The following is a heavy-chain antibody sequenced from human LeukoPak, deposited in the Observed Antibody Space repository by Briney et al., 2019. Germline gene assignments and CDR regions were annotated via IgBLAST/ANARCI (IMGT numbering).Heavy chain of an antibody. CDR1: GFTFNNYW. CDR2: INQDGSEK. J-gene: IGHJ4*02. V-gene: IGHV3-7*01. D-gene: IGHD2-15*01. Sequence: GGSLRLSCAASGFTFNNYWMTWVRQAPGKGLEWVANINQDGSEKYYVDSVKGRFTISRDNAKNSLYLQMNSLRAEDTAVYYCAREPYSYCSGGSCYTLAPWYWGQGTLVTVSS. CDR3: AREPYSYCSGGSCYTLAPWY.